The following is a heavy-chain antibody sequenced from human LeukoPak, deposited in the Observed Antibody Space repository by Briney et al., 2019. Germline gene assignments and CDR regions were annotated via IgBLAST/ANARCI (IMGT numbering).Heavy chain of an antibody. CDR3: ARDGYRVTGYYYYMDV. Sequence: SETLSLTCTVSGGSISSGSYYWTWIRQPAGKGPEWIGRIYSNGGTNFNPSLKSRVTISADTSKNQFSLRLASVTAADTAVYYCARDGYRVTGYYYYMDVWGLGATVTVSS. CDR1: GGSISSGSYY. V-gene: IGHV4-61*02. J-gene: IGHJ6*03. CDR2: IYSNGGT. D-gene: IGHD5-12*01.